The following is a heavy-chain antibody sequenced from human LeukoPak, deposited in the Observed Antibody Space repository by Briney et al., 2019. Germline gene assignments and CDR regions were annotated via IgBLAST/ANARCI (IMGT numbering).Heavy chain of an antibody. CDR1: GITLSNYG. Sequence: AGALRLSCAVSGITLSNYGMSWVRQAPGKGLEWVAGISGSGGRTNYADPVKGRFTISRDKPKNTLYLQMNSLRAEDTAVYFCAKRGVVIRVILVGFHKEANYFDSWGQGVLVTVSS. J-gene: IGHJ4*02. V-gene: IGHV3-23*01. CDR2: ISGSGGRT. CDR3: AKRGVVIRVILVGFHKEANYFDS. D-gene: IGHD3-22*01.